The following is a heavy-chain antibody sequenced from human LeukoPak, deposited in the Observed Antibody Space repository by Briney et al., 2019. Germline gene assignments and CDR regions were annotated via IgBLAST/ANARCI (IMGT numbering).Heavy chain of an antibody. CDR3: ARGCYDFWSGYYRTARYYYYMDV. CDR2: INHSGST. CDR1: GGSFSGYH. D-gene: IGHD3-3*01. V-gene: IGHV4-34*01. Sequence: SKTLSLTCAVYGGSFSGYHWSWIRQPPGKGLEWIGEINHSGSTNYNPSLKSRVTISVDTSKNQFSLKLSSVTAADTAVYYCARGCYDFWSGYYRTARYYYYMDVWGKGTTVTVSS. J-gene: IGHJ6*03.